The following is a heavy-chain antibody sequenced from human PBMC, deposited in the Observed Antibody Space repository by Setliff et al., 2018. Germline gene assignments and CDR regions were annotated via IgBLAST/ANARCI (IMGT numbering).Heavy chain of an antibody. CDR2: IYTSWST. CDR3: ARESGIQLWLGNYYYYYYMDV. V-gene: IGHV4-61*09. CDR1: GGSINSRTYY. D-gene: IGHD5-18*01. Sequence: SETLSLTCTVSGGSINSRTYYWSWIRQSAGKGLEWIGHIYTSWSTVYNPSLKSRVTMSVDTSKNQFSLELTSVTAADTAVYYCARESGIQLWLGNYYYYYYMDVWGKGTTVTVSS. J-gene: IGHJ6*03.